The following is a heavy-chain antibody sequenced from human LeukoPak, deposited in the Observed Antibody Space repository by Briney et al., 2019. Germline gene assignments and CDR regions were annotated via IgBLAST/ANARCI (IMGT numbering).Heavy chain of an antibody. D-gene: IGHD2-15*01. CDR3: AKSRIVAALDY. J-gene: IGHJ4*02. V-gene: IGHV3-30*18. CDR2: ISYDGSNK. CDR1: GFTFSSYG. Sequence: GGSLRLSCAASGFTFSSYGMHWVRQAPGKGLEWVAVISYDGSNKYYADSVKGRFTISRDNSKNTLYLQMNSLRAEDTAVYYCAKSRIVAALDYWGQGTPVTVSS.